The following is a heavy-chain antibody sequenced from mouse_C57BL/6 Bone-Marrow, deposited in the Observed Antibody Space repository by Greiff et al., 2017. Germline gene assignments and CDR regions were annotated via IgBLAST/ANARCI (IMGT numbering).Heavy chain of an antibody. D-gene: IGHD1-1*01. CDR3: AKNRYYGPEAY. Sequence: VQLQESGPGLVQPSQSLSITCTVSGFSLTSYGVHWVRQSPGKGLEWLGVIWRGGSTDYNAALMSRLSITKDNSKSQVFFKMNSLQADDTAIYYCAKNRYYGPEAYWGQGTLVTVSA. V-gene: IGHV2-5*01. CDR1: GFSLTSYG. J-gene: IGHJ3*01. CDR2: IWRGGST.